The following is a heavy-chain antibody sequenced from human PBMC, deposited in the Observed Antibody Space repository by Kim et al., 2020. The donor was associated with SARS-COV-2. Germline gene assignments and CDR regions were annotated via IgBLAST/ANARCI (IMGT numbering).Heavy chain of an antibody. J-gene: IGHJ4*02. CDR1: GFTFSSYW. Sequence: GGSLRLSCAASGFTFSSYWMSWVRQAPGKGLEWVANIKQDGSEKYYVDSVKGRFTISRDNAKNSLYLQMNSLRAEDTAVYYCARYLVSALWFGANFDYWGQGTLVTVSS. V-gene: IGHV3-7*03. CDR3: ARYLVSALWFGANFDY. D-gene: IGHD3-10*01. CDR2: IKQDGSEK.